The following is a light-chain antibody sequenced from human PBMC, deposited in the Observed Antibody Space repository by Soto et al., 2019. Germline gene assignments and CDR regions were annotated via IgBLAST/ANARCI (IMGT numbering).Light chain of an antibody. CDR2: DVT. CDR3: SSYTSSTSYV. V-gene: IGLV2-14*01. J-gene: IGLJ1*01. Sequence: QSALTQPASVSGAPGQSITLSCTGTSSDVGGYDYVSWYQQHPGKAPKLMIYDVTNRPSGVSNRFSGSKSGNTASLTISGLQAEDEASYSCSSYTSSTSYVFGTGTKLTLL. CDR1: SSDVGGYDY.